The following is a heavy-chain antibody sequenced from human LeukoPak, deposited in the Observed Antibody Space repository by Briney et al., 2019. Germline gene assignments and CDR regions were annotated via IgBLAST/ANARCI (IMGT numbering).Heavy chain of an antibody. CDR1: GFSLAIYA. J-gene: IGHJ6*03. Sequence: ASLRLSCTASGFSLAIYAIHWVRQAPGQGLEWMGCMNRNSGSTGYAQTLQGRFTLARNISITTAYMELSRLGSEDTAVYYCARMYCGGTSCYRDYFYHMDVWGKGTTVAVSS. D-gene: IGHD2-2*02. CDR2: MNRNSGST. V-gene: IGHV1-8*02. CDR3: ARMYCGGTSCYRDYFYHMDV.